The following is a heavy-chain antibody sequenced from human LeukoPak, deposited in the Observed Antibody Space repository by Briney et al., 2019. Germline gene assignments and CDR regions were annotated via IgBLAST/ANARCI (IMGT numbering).Heavy chain of an antibody. CDR2: IYTSGST. J-gene: IGHJ4*02. D-gene: IGHD3-22*01. CDR1: GGSISSYY. V-gene: IGHV4-4*07. CDR3: VGGYYDSSGYPMGDFDY. Sequence: SETLSLTCTVSGGSISSYYWSWIRRPAGKGLEWIGRIYTSGSTNYNPSLKSRVTISVDKSKNQFSLKLSSVTAADTAVYYCVGGYYDSSGYPMGDFDYWGQGTLVTVSS.